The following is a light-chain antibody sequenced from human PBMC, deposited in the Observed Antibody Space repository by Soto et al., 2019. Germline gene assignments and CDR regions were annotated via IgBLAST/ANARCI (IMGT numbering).Light chain of an antibody. CDR2: DVN. Sequence: QSALTQPASVSGSPGQSITISCTGPSSDIGAYNFVSWYQQHPGKAPKLMLYDVNIRPSGVSNRFSGSKSGNTASRTISGLQAEEEADYYCTSRTISTTMIFGGGTKVTVL. CDR3: TSRTISTTMI. V-gene: IGLV2-14*03. CDR1: SSDIGAYNF. J-gene: IGLJ2*01.